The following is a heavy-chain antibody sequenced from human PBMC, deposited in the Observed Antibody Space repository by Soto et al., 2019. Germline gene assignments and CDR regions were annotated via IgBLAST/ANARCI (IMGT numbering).Heavy chain of an antibody. CDR2: IYHCDSDT. CDR1: GYSFTSYC. CDR3: ASVGGDYYYYYGIAA. V-gene: IGHV5-51*01. J-gene: IGHJ6*02. Sequence: GESLKISCKCSGYSFTSYCIGSILQIRGKGLEWMGIIYHCDSDTRYSPSFQGQVTISADKSISTAYLQWSSLNASDTAMYYCASVGGDYYYYYGIAAWGQGTTVTAP. D-gene: IGHD4-17*01.